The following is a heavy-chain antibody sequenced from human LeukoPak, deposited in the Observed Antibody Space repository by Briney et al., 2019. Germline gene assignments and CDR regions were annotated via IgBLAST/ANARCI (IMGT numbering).Heavy chain of an antibody. CDR3: ARDVGYYYDSSGAIDAFDI. CDR2: IYYSGST. J-gene: IGHJ3*02. Sequence: SETLSLTCTVSGGFISSYYWSWIRQPPGKGLEWIGYIYYSGSTNYNPSLKSRVTISVDTSKNQFSLKLSSVTAADTAVYYCARDVGYYYDSSGAIDAFDIWGQGTMVTVSS. D-gene: IGHD3-22*01. V-gene: IGHV4-59*01. CDR1: GGFISSYY.